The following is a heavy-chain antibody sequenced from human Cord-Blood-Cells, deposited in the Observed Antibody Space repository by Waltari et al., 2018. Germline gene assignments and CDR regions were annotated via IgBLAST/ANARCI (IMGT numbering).Heavy chain of an antibody. D-gene: IGHD3-22*01. CDR2: IYSGGST. CDR3: ARDAPPMGDSSGYPDY. V-gene: IGHV3-53*01. J-gene: IGHJ4*02. Sequence: EVQLVESGGGLIQPGGCLMLSWAASGFPVSSNYMTWVRQAPGKGLEWVSVIYSGGSTYYADSVKGRFTISRDNSKNTLYLQMNSLRAEDTAVYYCARDAPPMGDSSGYPDYWGQGTLVTVSS. CDR1: GFPVSSNY.